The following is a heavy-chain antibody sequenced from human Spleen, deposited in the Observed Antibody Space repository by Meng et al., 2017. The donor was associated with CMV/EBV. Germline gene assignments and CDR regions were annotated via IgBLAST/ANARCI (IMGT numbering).Heavy chain of an antibody. CDR3: ARAIVGAIYAPVDS. CDR1: GFKFKTYW. D-gene: IGHD1-26*01. J-gene: IGHJ4*02. CDR2: INEDGTEK. Sequence: GESLKISCAASGFKFKTYWMTWVRQAPGKGLEWVANINEDGTEKNYVDSVKGRFTISRDNVKNSVYLQMNSLRADDTAVYYCARAIVGAIYAPVDSWGQGTLVTVSS. V-gene: IGHV3-7*01.